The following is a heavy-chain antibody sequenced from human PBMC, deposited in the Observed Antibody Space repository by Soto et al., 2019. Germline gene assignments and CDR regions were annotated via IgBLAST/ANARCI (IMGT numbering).Heavy chain of an antibody. D-gene: IGHD5-18*01. CDR1: GDSVSSNSAA. CDR2: TYYRSKWYN. J-gene: IGHJ5*02. V-gene: IGHV6-1*01. CDR3: ARGYEIQLWRNNWFDP. Sequence: SQTLSLTCAISGDSVSSNSAAWNWIRQSPSRGLEWLGRTYYRSKWYNDYAVSVKSRITTNPDTSKNQFSLQLNSVTPEDTAVYYCARGYEIQLWRNNWFDPWGQGTLVTVSS.